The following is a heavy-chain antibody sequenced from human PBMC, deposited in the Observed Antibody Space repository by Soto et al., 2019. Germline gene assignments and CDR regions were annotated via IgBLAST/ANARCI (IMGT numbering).Heavy chain of an antibody. Sequence: DVQLVDSGGDLVQPGGSLRLSCAASGFTFSMYCMNWVRQAPGKGLEWVATIKKTGSEKYYADSVRGRFTISRDNAKSALYRQMNTLRAEYTAVYYCAAPPGARWLKDPPAYGGQGTLVTVSS. J-gene: IGHJ4*02. CDR1: GFTFSMYC. V-gene: IGHV3-7*03. CDR3: AAPPGARWLKDPPAY. CDR2: IKKTGSEK. D-gene: IGHD5-12*01.